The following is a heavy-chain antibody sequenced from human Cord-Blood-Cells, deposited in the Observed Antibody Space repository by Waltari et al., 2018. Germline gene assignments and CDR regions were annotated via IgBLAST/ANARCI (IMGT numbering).Heavy chain of an antibody. CDR1: GFTFSSSA. D-gene: IGHD2-15*01. J-gene: IGHJ6*02. CDR3: AKDTDIVVVVAAIPVGGMDV. V-gene: IGHV3-23*04. CDR2: ISGSGGST. Sequence: EVQLVESGGGLVQPGGSLRLSCAASGFTFSSSALTWVHQGPGQGREWVSAISGSGGSTYYADSVKGRFTISRDNSKNTLYLQMNSLRAEDTAVYYCAKDTDIVVVVAAIPVGGMDVWGQGTTVTVSS.